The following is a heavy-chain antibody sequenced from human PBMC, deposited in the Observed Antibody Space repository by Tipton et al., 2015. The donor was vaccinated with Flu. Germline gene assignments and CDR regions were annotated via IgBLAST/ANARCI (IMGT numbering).Heavy chain of an antibody. J-gene: IGHJ4*02. D-gene: IGHD3-22*01. CDR1: GGSFSEYY. V-gene: IGHV4-34*01. CDR2: INHSGST. CDR3: ARGRDYYDSSGYYWKAIDY. Sequence: LRLSCAVYGGSFSEYYWNWIRQPPGKGLEWIGEINHSGSTTYTPSLKSRVTISIDTSMNQFSLRLSSVTAADTAVYYCARGRDYYDSSGYYWKAIDYWGQGTLVAVSS.